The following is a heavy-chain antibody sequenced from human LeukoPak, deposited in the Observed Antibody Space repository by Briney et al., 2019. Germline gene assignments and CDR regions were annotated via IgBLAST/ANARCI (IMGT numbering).Heavy chain of an antibody. D-gene: IGHD1-1*01. CDR2: IYSGERT. V-gene: IGHV3-53*01. CDR1: GFTVSSNY. J-gene: IGHJ4*02. CDR3: ARDNSGSIYY. Sequence: GGSLRLSCVASGFTVSSNYMNWVRQAPGKGLAWVSIIYSGERTYYADSVKGRFTISRDNSKNTLYLHMNSLRAEDTGMYYCARDNSGSIYYWGQGTLVTVSS.